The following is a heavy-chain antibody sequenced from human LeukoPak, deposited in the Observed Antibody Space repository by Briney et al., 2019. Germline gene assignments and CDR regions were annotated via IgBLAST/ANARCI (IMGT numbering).Heavy chain of an antibody. Sequence: ASVKVSCKASGGTFSSYAISWVRQAPGQGLEWMGGIIPIFGTANYAQKFQGRVTITTDESTSTAYMELSSLRSEDTAVYYCAMDPRYCSSTSCFTYYYYYMDVWGKGTTVTVSS. V-gene: IGHV1-69*05. CDR1: GGTFSSYA. CDR3: AMDPRYCSSTSCFTYYYYYMDV. J-gene: IGHJ6*03. D-gene: IGHD2-2*02. CDR2: IIPIFGTA.